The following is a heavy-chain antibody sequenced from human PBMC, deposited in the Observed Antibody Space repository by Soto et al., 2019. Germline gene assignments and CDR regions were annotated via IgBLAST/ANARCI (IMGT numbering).Heavy chain of an antibody. CDR3: ASEGNSYARYYYGMDV. D-gene: IGHD5-18*01. CDR1: GYTFSSYW. Sequence: SCKASGYTFSSYWMSWVRQAPGRGLEWVANIKQDGSEKYYVDSVKGRFTISRDNAKNSLYLQMNSLRAEDTAVYYCASEGNSYARYYYGMDVWGQGTTVTVSS. CDR2: IKQDGSEK. V-gene: IGHV3-7*01. J-gene: IGHJ6*02.